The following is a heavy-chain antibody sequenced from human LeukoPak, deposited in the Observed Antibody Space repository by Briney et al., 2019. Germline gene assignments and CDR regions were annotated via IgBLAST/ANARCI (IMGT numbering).Heavy chain of an antibody. Sequence: PSGSLTLSCAASGFIFSTYSMNWVRQAPGKGLEGVSYISSSSDTIYYADSVKGRFTISRDNAKNSLYLQMNSLRAEDTAVYYCARGQYSSGPEDYWGQGTLVTVSS. J-gene: IGHJ4*02. D-gene: IGHD6-19*01. CDR2: ISSSSDTI. CDR3: ARGQYSSGPEDY. V-gene: IGHV3-48*01. CDR1: GFIFSTYS.